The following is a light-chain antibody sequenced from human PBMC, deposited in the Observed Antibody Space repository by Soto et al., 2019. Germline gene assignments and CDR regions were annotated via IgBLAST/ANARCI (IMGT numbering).Light chain of an antibody. CDR2: GAS. V-gene: IGKV3-20*01. CDR3: QQYGASPPWT. J-gene: IGKJ1*01. CDR1: QSISSTY. Sequence: EIVLTQSPGTLSLSPGERATLSCRTSQSISSTYLAWYQQKPGQAPRLLIYGASSRATGIPDRFSGSGSGKDFTLTISRLEPEDFAVYYCQQYGASPPWTFGRGTKVEIK.